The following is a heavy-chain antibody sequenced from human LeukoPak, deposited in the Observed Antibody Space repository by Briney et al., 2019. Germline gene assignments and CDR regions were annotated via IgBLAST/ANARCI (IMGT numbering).Heavy chain of an antibody. J-gene: IGHJ4*02. D-gene: IGHD2-15*01. CDR1: GNTFTNYY. CDR2: INPSGGST. V-gene: IGHV1-46*01. CDR3: ARGGSSLPFDY. Sequence: GASVKVSCKASGNTFTNYYIHWVRQAPGQGLEWMGIINPSGGSTSYAQKFQDRITMTRDTSTSIVYMNLSSLRSEDTAVYYCARGGSSLPFDYWGQGTLVTVSS.